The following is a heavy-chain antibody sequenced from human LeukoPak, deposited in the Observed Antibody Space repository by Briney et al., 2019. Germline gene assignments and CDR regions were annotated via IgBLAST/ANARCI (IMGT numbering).Heavy chain of an antibody. CDR2: INPNSGGT. J-gene: IGHJ4*02. V-gene: IGHV1-2*02. CDR3: ARAHYYDSKTGFDY. Sequence: ASVKVSCKASGHTFTGYYMHWVRQAPGQGLEWMGWINPNSGGTNYAQKFQGRVTMTRDTSISTAYMELSRLRSDDTAVYYCARAHYYDSKTGFDYWGQGTLVTVSS. CDR1: GHTFTGYY. D-gene: IGHD3-22*01.